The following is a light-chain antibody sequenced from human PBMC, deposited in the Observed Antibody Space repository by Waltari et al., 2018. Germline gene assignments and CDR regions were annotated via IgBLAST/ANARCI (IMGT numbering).Light chain of an antibody. CDR2: AAT. J-gene: IGKJ2*03. CDR3: LQHYIYPYS. V-gene: IGKV1-17*01. CDR1: QGISSY. Sequence: DIQMTQYPSSLSASVGDTVTITCRASQGISSYLNWFQQKPGQAPKLLIYAATTLHSGVPSRFSGSESGTEFTLTISSLQPEDFATYFCLQHYIYPYSFGQGTKVEIK.